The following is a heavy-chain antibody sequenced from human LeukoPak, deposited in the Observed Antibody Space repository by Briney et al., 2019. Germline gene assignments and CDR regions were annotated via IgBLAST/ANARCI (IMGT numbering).Heavy chain of an antibody. CDR3: AATLSFYDFWSGHYGMDV. J-gene: IGHJ6*02. CDR2: ISAYNGNT. Sequence: ASVKVSCKASGYTFTSYGIRWVRQAPGQGLEWMGWISAYNGNTNYAQKLQGRVTMTTDTSTSTAYMELRSLRSDDTAVYYCAATLSFYDFWSGHYGMDVWGQGTTVTVSS. D-gene: IGHD3-3*01. CDR1: GYTFTSYG. V-gene: IGHV1-18*01.